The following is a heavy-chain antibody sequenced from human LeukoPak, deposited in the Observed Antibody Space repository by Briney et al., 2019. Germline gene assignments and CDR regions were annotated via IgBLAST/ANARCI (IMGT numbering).Heavy chain of an antibody. CDR2: IYTSGST. J-gene: IGHJ3*02. D-gene: IGHD1-26*01. Sequence: SQTLSLTCTVSGGSISSGSYSWNWIRQPAGKGLEWIGRIYTSGSTNYNPSLKSRLTISVDMSKNQFSLKLSSVTAADTAVYYCARAEWELDDAFDIWGQGTMVTVSS. CDR1: GGSISSGSYS. V-gene: IGHV4-61*02. CDR3: ARAEWELDDAFDI.